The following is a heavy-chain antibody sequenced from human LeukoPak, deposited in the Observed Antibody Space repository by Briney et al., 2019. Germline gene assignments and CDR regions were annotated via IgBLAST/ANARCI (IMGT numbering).Heavy chain of an antibody. D-gene: IGHD6-13*01. CDR2: IIPIFGTA. Sequence: GASVKVSCKASGGTFSSYAISWVRQAPGQGLEWMGGIIPIFGTANYAQKFQGRVTITTDESTSTAHMELSSLRSEDTAVYYCASSSSSWYSLYWGQGTLVTVSS. CDR3: ASSSSSWYSLY. CDR1: GGTFSSYA. V-gene: IGHV1-69*05. J-gene: IGHJ4*02.